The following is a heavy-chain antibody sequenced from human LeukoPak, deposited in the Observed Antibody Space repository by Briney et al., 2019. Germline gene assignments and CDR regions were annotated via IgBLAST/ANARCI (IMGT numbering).Heavy chain of an antibody. V-gene: IGHV1-18*01. CDR1: GYRFTSYG. D-gene: IGHD2-2*01. Sequence: ASVKVSCKASGYRFTSYGIGWVRQAPGQGLEWMAWTSAYNGNTNYAQKFQGRVIMTTDTSTSTAYMELRSLRSDDTAVYYCARDPDCSSTRCSESPFDYWGQGTLVTVSS. CDR2: TSAYNGNT. J-gene: IGHJ4*02. CDR3: ARDPDCSSTRCSESPFDY.